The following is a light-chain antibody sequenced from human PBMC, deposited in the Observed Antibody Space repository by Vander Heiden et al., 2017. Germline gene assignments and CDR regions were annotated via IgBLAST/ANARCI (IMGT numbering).Light chain of an antibody. CDR3: QQYDDLPT. CDR1: QDISNY. V-gene: IGKV1-33*01. J-gene: IGKJ4*01. CDR2: DAS. Sequence: DIQMTQSPSPLSASVGDRVPTTCQASQDISNYLNWYQQKPGKAPKRLIYDASNVETGVPSRFSGSGSGADFTFTISSLQPEGIATYYCQQYDDLPTFGGGTRVEIK.